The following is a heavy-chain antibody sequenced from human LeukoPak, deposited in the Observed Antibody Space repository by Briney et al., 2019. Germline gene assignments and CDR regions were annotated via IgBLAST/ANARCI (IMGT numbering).Heavy chain of an antibody. CDR3: ARRVPAASNWFDP. CDR2: IYYTGST. Sequence: PSETLSLTCSVSGGSISRTDYYWGWIRQPPGKGLEWIGSIYYTGSTFYNPSLKSRVTISVDTSKNQFSLKLSSVTAADTAVYYCARRVPAASNWFDPWGQGTLVTVSS. D-gene: IGHD2-2*01. CDR1: GGSISRTDYY. V-gene: IGHV4-39*07. J-gene: IGHJ5*02.